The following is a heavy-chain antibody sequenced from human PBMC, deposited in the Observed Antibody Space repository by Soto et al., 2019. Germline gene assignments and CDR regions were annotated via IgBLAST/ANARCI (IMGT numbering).Heavy chain of an antibody. CDR1: GFTFSGYA. J-gene: IGHJ6*02. CDR2: ISFDGRNE. Sequence: GGSLRLSCAASGFTFSGYAIDWVRQAPGKGLEWVTLISFDGRNEYYADSVKGRFTISRDNSKNTLFLQMNSLRPEDTAMYYCARTSAAGKYYYGMDVWGQGTTVTVSS. CDR3: ARTSAAGKYYYGMDV. D-gene: IGHD6-13*01. V-gene: IGHV3-30*03.